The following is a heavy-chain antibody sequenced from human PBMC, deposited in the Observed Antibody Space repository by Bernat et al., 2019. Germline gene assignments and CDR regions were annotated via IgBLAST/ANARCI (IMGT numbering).Heavy chain of an antibody. CDR3: AYSSSPLYYFDY. Sequence: VQLVESGGGLVQPGGSLRLSCAASGFTFSSYGMHWVRQAPGKGLEWVAVISYDGSNKYYADSVKGRFTISRDNSKNTLYLQMNSLRAEDTAVYYCAYSSSPLYYFDYWGQGTLVTVSS. D-gene: IGHD6-13*01. CDR2: ISYDGSNK. CDR1: GFTFSSYG. V-gene: IGHV3-30*03. J-gene: IGHJ4*02.